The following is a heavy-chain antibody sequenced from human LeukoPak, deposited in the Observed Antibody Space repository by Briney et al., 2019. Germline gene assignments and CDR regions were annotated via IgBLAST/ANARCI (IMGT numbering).Heavy chain of an antibody. V-gene: IGHV1-46*01. CDR3: ARDYYGSGSYYYYYFDY. CDR2: INPSGGST. Sequence: ASVKASCKASGYTFTSYYMHWVRQAPGQGLEWMGIINPSGGSTSYAQKFQGRVTMTRDTSTSTVYMELSSLRSEDTAVYYCARDYYGSGSYYYYYFDYWGQGTLVTVSS. D-gene: IGHD3-10*01. CDR1: GYTFTSYY. J-gene: IGHJ4*02.